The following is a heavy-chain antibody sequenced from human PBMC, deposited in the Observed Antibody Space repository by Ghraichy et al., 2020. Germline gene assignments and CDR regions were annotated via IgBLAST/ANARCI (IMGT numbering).Heavy chain of an antibody. D-gene: IGHD2-15*01. J-gene: IGHJ4*02. Sequence: GESLNISCSASGFAVNNYAMGWVRLTPGKGLEWVSGISDSGGSAYYADSVKGRFTISRDNSKNTVDMPMNSLRADDAAIYYCAKGGLRYCSGGTCYPFDSWDQGTLVTVSS. CDR2: ISDSGGSA. V-gene: IGHV3-23*01. CDR3: AKGGLRYCSGGTCYPFDS. CDR1: GFAVNNYA.